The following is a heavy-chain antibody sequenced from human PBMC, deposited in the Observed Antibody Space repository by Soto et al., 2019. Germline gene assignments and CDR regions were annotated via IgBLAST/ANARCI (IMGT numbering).Heavy chain of an antibody. CDR2: INSDGSST. D-gene: IGHD6-19*01. V-gene: IGHV3-74*01. CDR1: GFTFSSYW. Sequence: GGSLRLSCAASGFTFSSYWMHWVRQAPGKGLVWVSRINSDGSSTSYADSVKGRFTISRDNAKNTLYLQMNSLRAEDTAVYYCARDLGGLQWLVLGPTSGMDVWGQGTTVTSP. CDR3: ARDLGGLQWLVLGPTSGMDV. J-gene: IGHJ6*02.